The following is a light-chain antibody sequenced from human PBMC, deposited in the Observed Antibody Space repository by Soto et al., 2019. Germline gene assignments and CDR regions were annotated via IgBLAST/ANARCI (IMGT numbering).Light chain of an antibody. J-gene: IGLJ2*01. CDR1: SSNIGAGYD. CDR2: GNS. V-gene: IGLV1-40*01. Sequence: QSVLTQPPSVSGAPGQRVTISCTGSSSNIGAGYDVNWYQQLPGTAPKLLIYGNSNRPSGVPDRFSGSKSGASASLAITGLQAEDEAEYYCQSYDSSLSGLFGGGTKVTVL. CDR3: QSYDSSLSGL.